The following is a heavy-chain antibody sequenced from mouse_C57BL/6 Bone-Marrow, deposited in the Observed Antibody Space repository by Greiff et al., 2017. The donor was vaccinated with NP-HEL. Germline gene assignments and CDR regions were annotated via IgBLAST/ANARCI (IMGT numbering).Heavy chain of an antibody. D-gene: IGHD1-1*01. CDR3: ARVLRYKDYCDY. V-gene: IGHV1-81*01. CDR1: GYTFTSYG. CDR2: IYPRSGNT. Sequence: VQLQQSGAELARPGASVKLSCKASGYTFTSYGISWVKQRTGQGLEWIGEIYPRSGNTYYNEKFKGKATLTADKSSSTAYMELRSLTSEDSADYVGARVLRYKDYCDYWGQGTTLTVSS. J-gene: IGHJ2*01.